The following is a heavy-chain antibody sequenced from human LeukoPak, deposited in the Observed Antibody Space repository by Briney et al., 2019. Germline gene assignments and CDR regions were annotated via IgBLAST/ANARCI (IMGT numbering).Heavy chain of an antibody. Sequence: GGSLRLSCAASGSTFSSYAMSWVRQAPGKGLEWVSAISGSGGSTYYADSVKGRFTISRDNSKNTLYLQMNSLRAEDTAVYYCAKDSVLRFLEWSTYNWFDPWGQGTLVTVSS. CDR1: GSTFSSYA. J-gene: IGHJ5*02. CDR2: ISGSGGST. V-gene: IGHV3-23*01. D-gene: IGHD3-3*01. CDR3: AKDSVLRFLEWSTYNWFDP.